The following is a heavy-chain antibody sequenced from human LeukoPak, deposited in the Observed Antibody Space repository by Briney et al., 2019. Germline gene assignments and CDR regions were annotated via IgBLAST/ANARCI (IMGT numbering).Heavy chain of an antibody. J-gene: IGHJ4*02. Sequence: GGSLRLSCAASGFTFSSYSMNWVRQAPGKGLEWVSSISSSSSYIYYADSVKGRFTISRDNAKNSLYLQMNSLRAEDTAVYYCARRKRPGATPDYWGQGTLVTVSS. V-gene: IGHV3-21*01. CDR3: ARRKRPGATPDY. CDR2: ISSSSSYI. CDR1: GFTFSSYS. D-gene: IGHD5-12*01.